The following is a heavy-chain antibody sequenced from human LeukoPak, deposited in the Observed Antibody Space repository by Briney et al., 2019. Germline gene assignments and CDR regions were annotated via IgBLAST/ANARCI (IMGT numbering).Heavy chain of an antibody. CDR3: ARAEGLCLGYCHFDY. CDR2: ISYDGGNK. D-gene: IGHD2-8*02. J-gene: IGHJ4*02. Sequence: GRSLRLSCAASGFTFSSYAMHWVRQAPGKGLEWVAVISYDGGNKYYADSVKGRFTISRDNSKNTLYLQMNSLRAEDTAVYYCARAEGLCLGYCHFDYWGQGTLVTASS. CDR1: GFTFSSYA. V-gene: IGHV3-30-3*01.